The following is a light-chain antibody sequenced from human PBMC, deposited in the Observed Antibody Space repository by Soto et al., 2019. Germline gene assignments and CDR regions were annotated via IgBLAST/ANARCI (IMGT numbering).Light chain of an antibody. Sequence: EIVLTQSPGTLSLSPGERATLSCRASQSVSSSYLAWYQQKPGQAPRLLIYGASSRATGIPDRFSGSGSGTDFTLTISRLAPEDFEVYYCQQYGSSRRTFGGGTKVEIK. CDR3: QQYGSSRRT. CDR1: QSVSSSY. J-gene: IGKJ4*01. V-gene: IGKV3-20*01. CDR2: GAS.